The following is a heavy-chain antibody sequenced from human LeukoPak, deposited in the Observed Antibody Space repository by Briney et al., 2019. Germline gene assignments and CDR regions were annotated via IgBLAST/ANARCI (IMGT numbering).Heavy chain of an antibody. V-gene: IGHV3-23*01. Sequence: GGSPRLSCAASEIILSDYAMFWVRQAPGKGLEWVSGISASGGRTYYADSVKGRFTITRDNSKNTQYLQMNSLRAEDTAVYYCAKGSGSDDPLGMDVWGQGTTVTVSS. D-gene: IGHD3-10*01. J-gene: IGHJ6*02. CDR1: EIILSDYA. CDR2: ISASGGRT. CDR3: AKGSGSDDPLGMDV.